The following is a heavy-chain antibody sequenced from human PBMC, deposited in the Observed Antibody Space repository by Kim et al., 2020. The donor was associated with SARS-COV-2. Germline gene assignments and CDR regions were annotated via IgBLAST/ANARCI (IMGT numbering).Heavy chain of an antibody. D-gene: IGHD2-2*01. CDR3: ARADCSSTSCYYYFDY. J-gene: IGHJ4*02. Sequence: SLKSRVTMSVDTSKNQFSLKLSSVTAADTAVYYCARADCSSTSCYYYFDYWGQGTLVTVSS. V-gene: IGHV4-4*07.